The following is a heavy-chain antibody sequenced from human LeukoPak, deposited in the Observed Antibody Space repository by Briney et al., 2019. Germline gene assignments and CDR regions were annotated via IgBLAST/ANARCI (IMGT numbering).Heavy chain of an antibody. CDR1: GFTFSTYD. D-gene: IGHD1-26*01. J-gene: IGHJ4*02. V-gene: IGHV3-30*02. Sequence: PGGSLRLSCAASGFTFSTYDMNWVRQAPGKGLEWVAFIRYDGSNKYYADSVKGRFTISRDSSKNTLYLQMNSLSAEDTAVYYCAKDHYGSGRYPTTFDYWGQGTLVTVSS. CDR3: AKDHYGSGRYPTTFDY. CDR2: IRYDGSNK.